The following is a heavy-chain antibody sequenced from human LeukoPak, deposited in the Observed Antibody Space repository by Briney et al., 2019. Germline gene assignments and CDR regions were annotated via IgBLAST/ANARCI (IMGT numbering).Heavy chain of an antibody. J-gene: IGHJ4*02. V-gene: IGHV1-18*01. Sequence: GASVKVSCKATGYIFSNYGISRVRQAPGQGLEWMGWINTYNGSTNYAQKLQGRVTMTTDTSTSTAYMELRSLGSDDTAVYYCARDKSGTEFDYWGQGTRVTVSS. CDR1: GYIFSNYG. CDR3: ARDKSGTEFDY. CDR2: INTYNGST. D-gene: IGHD1-7*01.